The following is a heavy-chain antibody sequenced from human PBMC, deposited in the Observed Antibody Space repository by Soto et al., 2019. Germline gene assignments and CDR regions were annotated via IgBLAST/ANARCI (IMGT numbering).Heavy chain of an antibody. CDR2: ISGSGGST. J-gene: IGHJ6*02. CDR1: GFTFSSYA. CDR3: ASDIVVVPAAPYYYYGMDV. V-gene: IGHV3-23*01. Sequence: LRLSCAASGFTFSSYAMSWVRQAPGKGLEWVSAISGSGGSTYYADSVKGRSTISRDNSKNTLYLQMNSLRAEDTAVYYCASDIVVVPAAPYYYYGMDVWGQGTTVTVSS. D-gene: IGHD2-2*01.